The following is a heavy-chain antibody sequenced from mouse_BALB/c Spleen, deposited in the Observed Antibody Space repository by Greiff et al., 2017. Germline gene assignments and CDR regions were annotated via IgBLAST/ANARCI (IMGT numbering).Heavy chain of an antibody. D-gene: IGHD1-1*01. CDR2: ISYDGSN. V-gene: IGHV3-6*02. Sequence: EVQLQESGPGLVKPSQSLSLTCSVTGYSITSGYYWNWIRQFPGNKLEWMGYISYDGSNNYNPSLKNRISITRDTSKNQFFLKLNSVTTEDTATYYCARVNYYGSSSYYAMDYWGQGTSVTVSS. CDR1: GYSITSGYY. J-gene: IGHJ4*01. CDR3: ARVNYYGSSSYYAMDY.